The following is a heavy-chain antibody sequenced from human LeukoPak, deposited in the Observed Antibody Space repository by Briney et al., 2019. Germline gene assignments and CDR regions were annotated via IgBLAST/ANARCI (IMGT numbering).Heavy chain of an antibody. D-gene: IGHD6-6*01. J-gene: IGHJ4*02. CDR1: GFTFSSYA. CDR3: AKEDFAPGSSSSFDY. CDR2: ISGSGGNT. Sequence: GGSLRLSCAASGFTFSSYAMSWVRQAPGKGLEWVSVISGSGGNTYYADSVKGRFTISRDNSKNTLYLQMNSLRAEDTAVYYCAKEDFAPGSSSSFDYWGQGALVTVSS. V-gene: IGHV3-23*01.